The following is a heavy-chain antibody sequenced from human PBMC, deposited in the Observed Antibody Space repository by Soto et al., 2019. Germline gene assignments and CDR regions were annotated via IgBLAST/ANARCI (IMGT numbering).Heavy chain of an antibody. J-gene: IGHJ6*02. Sequence: QVQLVQSGAEVKKPGASVKVSCKASGYTFTSYYMHWVRQAPGQGLEWMGIINPSGGSTSYAQKFQGRVPMTRDTSTSTVYMELSSLRSEDTAVYYCARDGTYYYDSSGSNPYDYYGMDVWGQGTTVTVSS. CDR2: INPSGGST. V-gene: IGHV1-46*01. D-gene: IGHD3-22*01. CDR1: GYTFTSYY. CDR3: ARDGTYYYDSSGSNPYDYYGMDV.